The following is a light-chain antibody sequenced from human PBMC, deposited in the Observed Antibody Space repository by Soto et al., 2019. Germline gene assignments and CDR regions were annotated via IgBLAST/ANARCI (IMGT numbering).Light chain of an antibody. CDR3: QQYFTSPIT. V-gene: IGKV3-20*01. CDR2: VAS. CDR1: QSVNSR. J-gene: IGKJ5*01. Sequence: EIVGTQSPGTLALSPGERATLSCRASQSVNSRLAWYQHKPCQAPRLLIAVASNRASVITARFSAWGSGTDFPLTISRVYPADFAFYYCQQYFTSPITFGQGTRRAIK.